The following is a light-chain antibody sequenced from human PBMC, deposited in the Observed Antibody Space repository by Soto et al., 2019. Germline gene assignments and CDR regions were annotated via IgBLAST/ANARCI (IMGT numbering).Light chain of an antibody. CDR1: SGHSSYA. CDR2: LKSDGSH. CDR3: QTWGTGIRV. V-gene: IGLV4-69*01. Sequence: QSVLTQSPSASASLGASVKLTCTLSSGHSSYAIAWHQQQPEKGPRYLMNLKSDGSHSKGDGIPDRFSGSSSVAERYLTISSLQSEDEADYYCQTWGTGIRVFGGGTKLTVL. J-gene: IGLJ3*02.